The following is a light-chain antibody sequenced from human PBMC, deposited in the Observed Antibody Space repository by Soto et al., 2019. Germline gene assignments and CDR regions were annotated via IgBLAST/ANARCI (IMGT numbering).Light chain of an antibody. CDR3: QQYGNSAPIT. CDR1: QSLPSNF. Sequence: EVVLMQSPGTLSLSPGERATFSCRAGQSLPSNFLACYQRKPGHAPRLVIYDASSRATGIPDSFSGSGSGTEFMLTISRLEHEDFSPYYCQQYGNSAPITFGQGTRLEIK. CDR2: DAS. J-gene: IGKJ5*01. V-gene: IGKV3-20*01.